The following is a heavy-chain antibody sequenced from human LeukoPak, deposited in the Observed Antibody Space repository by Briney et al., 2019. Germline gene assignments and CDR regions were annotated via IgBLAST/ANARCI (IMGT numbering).Heavy chain of an antibody. CDR2: MSPNGGDT. J-gene: IGHJ4*02. V-gene: IGHV1-8*01. CDR3: ARGPPNWGYDY. Sequence: ASVKVSCKASGYTFTSYDFNWVRQATGQRPEWMGWMSPNGGDTGYAQKFQDRVTMTRNTSISTAYMELSSLRSDDTAVYYCARGPPNWGYDYWGPGTLVTVSS. D-gene: IGHD7-27*01. CDR1: GYTFTSYD.